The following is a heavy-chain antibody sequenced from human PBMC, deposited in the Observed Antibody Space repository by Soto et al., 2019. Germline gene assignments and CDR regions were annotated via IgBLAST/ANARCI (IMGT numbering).Heavy chain of an antibody. CDR3: ARGPSAAAPLSDWYFDL. CDR1: GFTFSSYS. J-gene: IGHJ2*01. Sequence: EVQLVESGGGLVQPGGSLRLSCTASGFTFSSYSMNWVRQAPGKGLEWVSYISSGSYNIYHADSVKGRLTISRDNAKDSLYLQMSSLRDDDSAVYYCARGPSAAAPLSDWYFDLWGRGTLVTVSS. CDR2: ISSGSYNI. D-gene: IGHD2-2*01. V-gene: IGHV3-48*02.